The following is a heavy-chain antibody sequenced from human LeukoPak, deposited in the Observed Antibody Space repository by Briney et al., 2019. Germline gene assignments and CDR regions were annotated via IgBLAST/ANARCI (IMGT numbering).Heavy chain of an antibody. V-gene: IGHV3-64D*06. CDR3: AKPARGSGIQDGFDS. CDR1: GFNFRNYA. J-gene: IGHJ4*02. D-gene: IGHD3-10*01. Sequence: PPGGSLRLSCSASGFNFRNYAMHWVRQAPGKGLEYVSAMSVVTDRTFCADSVMGRFTISRDNSANTLYLQMSSLRPEDTAVYYCAKPARGSGIQDGFDSWGQGTLVTVSS. CDR2: MSVVTDRT.